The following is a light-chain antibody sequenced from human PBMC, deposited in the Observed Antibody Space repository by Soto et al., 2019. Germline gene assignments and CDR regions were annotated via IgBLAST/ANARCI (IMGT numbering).Light chain of an antibody. CDR3: AAWDDSLSGPL. V-gene: IGLV1-47*01. J-gene: IGLJ2*01. CDR1: SSNIGSNY. CDR2: RNN. Sequence: QSVLTQPPSASGTPGQRVTISCSGSSSNIGSNYVYWYQQLPGTAPKLLIYRNNQWPSGVPDRFSGSKSGTSASLAISGLRSEDEADYYCAAWDDSLSGPLFGGGTKLTVL.